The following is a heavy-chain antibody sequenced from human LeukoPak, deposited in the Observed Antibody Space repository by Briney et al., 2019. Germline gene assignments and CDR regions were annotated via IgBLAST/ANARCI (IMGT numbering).Heavy chain of an antibody. Sequence: GASVKVSCKASGYTFTSYYMHWVRQAPGQGLEWVGIINPSGGSTSYAQKFQGRVTMTRDTSTSTVYMELSSLRSEDTAVYYCATASITVTTRLDYWGQGTLVTVSS. CDR2: INPSGGST. V-gene: IGHV1-46*01. CDR3: ATASITVTTRLDY. J-gene: IGHJ4*02. D-gene: IGHD4-11*01. CDR1: GYTFTSYY.